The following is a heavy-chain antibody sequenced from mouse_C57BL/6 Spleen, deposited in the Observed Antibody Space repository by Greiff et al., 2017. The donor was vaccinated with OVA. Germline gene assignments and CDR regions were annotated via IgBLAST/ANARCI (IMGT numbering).Heavy chain of an antibody. CDR2: ISSGSSTI. J-gene: IGHJ4*01. CDR3: ARRGYAYYYAMDY. D-gene: IGHD2-2*01. CDR1: GFTFSDYG. V-gene: IGHV5-17*01. Sequence: EVKLVESGGGLVKPGGSLKLSCAASGFTFSDYGMHWVRQAPEKGLEWVAYISSGSSTIYYADTVKGRFTISRDNAKNTLFLQMTSLRSEYTAMYYCARRGYAYYYAMDYWGQGTSVTVSS.